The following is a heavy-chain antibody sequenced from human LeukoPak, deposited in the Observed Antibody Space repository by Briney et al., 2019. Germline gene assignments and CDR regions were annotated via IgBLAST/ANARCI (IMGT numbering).Heavy chain of an antibody. J-gene: IGHJ5*02. CDR1: GFTFSSYA. Sequence: GGSLRLSCAASGFTFSSYAMSWVRQAPGKGLEWVSSISTSSRYIYYRDSVKGRFTIPRDDAKNSLYLQMNSLTVEDTAVYYCARADCSGSTCYLRHSWFDPWGQGALVTVSS. CDR3: ARADCSGSTCYLRHSWFDP. CDR2: ISTSSRYI. D-gene: IGHD2-2*01. V-gene: IGHV3-21*06.